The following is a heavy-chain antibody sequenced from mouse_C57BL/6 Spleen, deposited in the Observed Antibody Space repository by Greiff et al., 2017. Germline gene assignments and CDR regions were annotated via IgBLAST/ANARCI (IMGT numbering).Heavy chain of an antibody. Sequence: EVHLVESGGGLVKPGGSLKLSCAASGFTFSSYTMSWVRQTPEKRLEWVATISGGGGNNYYPDSVKGRFTISRDNAKNTLNLQMSSLGSEDTALYYCARPDGYLYYFDYWGQGTTLTVSS. CDR1: GFTFSSYT. CDR3: ARPDGYLYYFDY. D-gene: IGHD2-3*01. CDR2: ISGGGGNN. J-gene: IGHJ2*01. V-gene: IGHV5-9*01.